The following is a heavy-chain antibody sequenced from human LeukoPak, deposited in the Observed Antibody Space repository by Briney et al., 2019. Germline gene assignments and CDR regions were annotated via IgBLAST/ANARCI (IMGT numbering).Heavy chain of an antibody. J-gene: IGHJ4*02. CDR1: GFTFSSYE. V-gene: IGHV3-48*03. D-gene: IGHD3-22*01. CDR3: ARDLHYYDSSSYYSFGLDC. CDR2: ISSSGSTI. Sequence: GGSLRLSCAASGFTFSSYEMNWVRQAPGKGLEWVSYISSSGSTIYYADSVKGRFTISRDNSKNTVYLQMNSLRAEDTAVYYCARDLHYYDSSSYYSFGLDCWGQGTLVTVSS.